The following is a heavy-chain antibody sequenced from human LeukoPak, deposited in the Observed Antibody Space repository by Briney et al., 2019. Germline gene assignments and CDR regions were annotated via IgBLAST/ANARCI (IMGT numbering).Heavy chain of an antibody. J-gene: IGHJ4*02. CDR3: ATDPTIAVAGPPPVALGF. D-gene: IGHD6-19*01. CDR1: GYTFTGYY. CDR2: INPNSGGT. Sequence: ASAKVSCKASGYTFTGYYMHWVRQAPGQGLEWMGWINPNSGGTNYAQKFQGRVTMTRDTSISTAYMELSRLRSDDTAVYYCATDPTIAVAGPPPVALGFWGQGTLVTVSS. V-gene: IGHV1-2*02.